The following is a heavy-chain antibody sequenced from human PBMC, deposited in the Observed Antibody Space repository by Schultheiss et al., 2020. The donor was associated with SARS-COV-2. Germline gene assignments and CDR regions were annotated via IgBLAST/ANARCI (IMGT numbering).Heavy chain of an antibody. CDR1: GFTFSSYA. Sequence: SCAASGFTFSSYAMSWVRQAPGKGLEWVSAISGSGGSTYYADSVKGRFTISRDNSKNTLYLQMSSLRAEDTAVYYCVNGGSYYLSNFDYWGQGTLVTVSS. CDR3: VNGGSYYLSNFDY. J-gene: IGHJ4*02. CDR2: ISGSGGST. D-gene: IGHD1-26*01. V-gene: IGHV3-23*01.